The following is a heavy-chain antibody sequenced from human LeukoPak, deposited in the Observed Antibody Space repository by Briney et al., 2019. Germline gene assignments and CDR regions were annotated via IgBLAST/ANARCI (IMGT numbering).Heavy chain of an antibody. D-gene: IGHD4-17*01. CDR1: GYTFTSYG. V-gene: IGHV1-18*01. J-gene: IGHJ6*03. CDR3: ARAPSSYGDHWGYYYYMDV. Sequence: ASVKVSCKASGYTFTSYGISWVRQAPGQGLEWMGWISAYNGNTNYAQKLQGRVTMTTDTSTSTAYMELRSLRSDDTAVYYCARAPSSYGDHWGYYYYMDVWGKGTTVTISS. CDR2: ISAYNGNT.